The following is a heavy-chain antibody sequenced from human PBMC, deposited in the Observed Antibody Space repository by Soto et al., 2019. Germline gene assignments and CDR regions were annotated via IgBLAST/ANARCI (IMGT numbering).Heavy chain of an antibody. Sequence: SGPTLVNPTQTLTLNCTFSGFSLSTSGVGVGWIRQPPGKAVEWLALIYWNDDKRYSPSLKSRLTITKDTSKNQVVLTMTNMDPVDTATYYCAHIAKYYDILTGPHTYYYYGMDVWGQGTTVTVSS. CDR1: GFSLSTSGVG. D-gene: IGHD3-9*01. CDR2: IYWNDDK. V-gene: IGHV2-5*01. CDR3: AHIAKYYDILTGPHTYYYYGMDV. J-gene: IGHJ6*02.